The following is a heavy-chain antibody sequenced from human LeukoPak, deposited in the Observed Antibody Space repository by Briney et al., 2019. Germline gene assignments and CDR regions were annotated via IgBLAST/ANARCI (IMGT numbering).Heavy chain of an antibody. Sequence: SVKVSCKASGGTFSSYAISWVRQAPGQGLEWMGGIIPIFGTANYAQKFQGRVTITTDESTSTAYMELSSLRSEDTAVYYCARSAYCGGDCSTYFDYWGQGTLVTVSS. CDR1: GGTFSSYA. D-gene: IGHD2-21*01. J-gene: IGHJ4*02. CDR2: IIPIFGTA. V-gene: IGHV1-69*05. CDR3: ARSAYCGGDCSTYFDY.